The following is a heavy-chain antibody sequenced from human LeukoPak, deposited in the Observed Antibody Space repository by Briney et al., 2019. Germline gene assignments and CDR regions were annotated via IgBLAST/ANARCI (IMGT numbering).Heavy chain of an antibody. CDR2: IYYSGST. CDR1: GGSISSYY. CDR3: ARGGGYSYGTDPFDY. Sequence: SETLSLTCTVSGGSISSYYWSWIRQPPGKGLEWIGYIYYSGSTNYNPSLKSRVTISVDTSKNQFSLKLSSVSAADTAVYYCARGGGYSYGTDPFDYWGQGTLVTVSS. V-gene: IGHV4-59*01. J-gene: IGHJ4*02. D-gene: IGHD5-18*01.